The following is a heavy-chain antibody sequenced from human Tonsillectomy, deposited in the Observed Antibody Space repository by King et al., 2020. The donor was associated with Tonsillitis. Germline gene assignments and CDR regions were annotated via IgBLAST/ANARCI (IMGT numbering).Heavy chain of an antibody. D-gene: IGHD5-24*01. CDR2: IFYTGST. CDR3: ARHGMATKWGYYFDY. Sequence: LQLQESGPGLVKPSETLSLTCTVSGGSISSWTYYWGWIRQPPGKGLEWIWTIFYTGSTYYNPSLKSRLTISVETSKNHFSLKLTSVTAADSAVYYCARHGMATKWGYYFDYWGQGILVTVSS. V-gene: IGHV4-39*01. CDR1: GGSISSWTYY. J-gene: IGHJ4*02.